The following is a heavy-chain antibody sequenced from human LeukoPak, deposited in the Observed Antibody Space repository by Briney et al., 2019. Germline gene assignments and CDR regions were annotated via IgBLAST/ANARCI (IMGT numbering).Heavy chain of an antibody. Sequence: GGSLRLSCAASGFTFSSYAMSWVRQTPGKGLEWVSVISNSGGSTFYADSVKGRFTISRDNSKNTLYLQMNSLRAEDTAVYYCAKRASGSGTSLYYFDYWGQGTLVTVSS. V-gene: IGHV3-23*01. CDR1: GFTFSSYA. CDR2: ISNSGGST. CDR3: AKRASGSGTSLYYFDY. J-gene: IGHJ4*02. D-gene: IGHD3-10*01.